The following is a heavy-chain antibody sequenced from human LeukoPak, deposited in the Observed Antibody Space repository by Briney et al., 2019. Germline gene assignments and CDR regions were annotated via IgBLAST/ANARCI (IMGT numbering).Heavy chain of an antibody. V-gene: IGHV3-21*01. Sequence: GGSLRLSCTASGFSFSGYSMNWISQAPGKGLEWVSSFGTRSTSIYHAGSVKGRFAISRDNAKNSLYLQMNSLRAEDTALYYCAREVSEGFDFWGQGTLVTVSS. CDR3: AREVSEGFDF. CDR2: FGTRSTSI. CDR1: GFSFSGYS. J-gene: IGHJ4*02. D-gene: IGHD3-22*01.